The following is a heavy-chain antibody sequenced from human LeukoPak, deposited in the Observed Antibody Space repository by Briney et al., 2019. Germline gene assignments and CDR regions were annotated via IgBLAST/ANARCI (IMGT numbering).Heavy chain of an antibody. D-gene: IGHD3-10*01. CDR3: ARDMKSSSYYYGSGGGVDY. CDR2: INPSGGST. J-gene: IGHJ4*02. V-gene: IGHV1-46*01. CDR1: GYTFTSYY. Sequence: ASVNVSCKASGYTFTSYYMHWVRQAPGQGLEWMGIINPSGGSTSYAQKFQGRVTMTRDTSTSTVYMELSSLRSEDTAVYYCARDMKSSSYYYGSGGGVDYWGQGTLVTVSS.